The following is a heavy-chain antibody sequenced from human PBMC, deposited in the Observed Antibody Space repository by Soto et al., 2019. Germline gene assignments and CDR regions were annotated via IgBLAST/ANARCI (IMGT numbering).Heavy chain of an antibody. CDR1: GDSVSGNSAA. V-gene: IGHV6-1*01. Sequence: SQTLSLTCAISGDSVSGNSAAWNWIRQSPSRGLEWLGRTYYRSRWYNDYAVSVKSRITVTPDTSKNQFSLHLNSVTPQDTAVYYCARELPYYVSSDSYLDYWGEGARVTVS. J-gene: IGHJ4*02. CDR3: ARELPYYVSSDSYLDY. CDR2: TYYRSRWYN. D-gene: IGHD3-16*01.